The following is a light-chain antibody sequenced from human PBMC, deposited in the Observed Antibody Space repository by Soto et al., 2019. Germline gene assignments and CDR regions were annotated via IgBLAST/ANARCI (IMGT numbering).Light chain of an antibody. J-gene: IGKJ1*01. Sequence: DIQMTQSPSSLSASVGDRVTITCRASQGIIDYLAWYQQKPGKPPKLLIYGASTLQSGVPSRFSGSGAGTDFSLTISSLQPEDVATYYCQKYDSALQTFGPGTKVEIK. CDR3: QKYDSALQT. CDR2: GAS. CDR1: QGIIDY. V-gene: IGKV1-27*01.